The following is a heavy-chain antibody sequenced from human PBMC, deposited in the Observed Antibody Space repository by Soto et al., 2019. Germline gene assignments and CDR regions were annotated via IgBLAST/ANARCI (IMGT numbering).Heavy chain of an antibody. CDR2: ISSSSTI. D-gene: IGHD3-3*01. CDR1: GFTFSSYS. V-gene: IGHV3-48*02. J-gene: IGHJ6*02. CDR3: ASGLRFLEWLSASYYYYGMDV. Sequence: GGSLRLSCAASGFTFSSYSMNWVRQAPGKGLEWVSYISSSSTIYYADSVKGRFTISRDNAKNSLYLQMNSLRDEDTAVYYCASGLRFLEWLSASYYYYGMDVWGQGTTVTVSS.